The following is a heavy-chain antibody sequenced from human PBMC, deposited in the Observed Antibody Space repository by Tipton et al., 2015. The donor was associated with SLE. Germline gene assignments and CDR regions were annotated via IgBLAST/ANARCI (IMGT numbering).Heavy chain of an antibody. D-gene: IGHD2-2*01. J-gene: IGHJ4*02. CDR1: PGSISSDNDY. V-gene: IGHV4-39*07. CDR2: ISYRGST. Sequence: TLSLTCTVSPGSISSDNDYWGWIRQSPGKGLEWIGAISYRGSTNYNPSLKSRITISVDTSRNQFSLRLSSVTAADTAVYYCARERYCSGASCYAPDYWGQGTLVTVSS. CDR3: ARERYCSGASCYAPDY.